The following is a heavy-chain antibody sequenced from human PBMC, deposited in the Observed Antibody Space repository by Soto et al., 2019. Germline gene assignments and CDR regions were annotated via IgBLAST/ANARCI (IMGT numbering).Heavy chain of an antibody. CDR3: ARARGYSYGNFDY. J-gene: IGHJ4*02. CDR2: IIPIFGTA. D-gene: IGHD5-18*01. V-gene: IGHV1-69*06. CDR1: GGTFSSYS. Sequence: SVKVSCKASGGTFSSYSISWVLQAPGQGLEWMGGIIPIFGTANYAQKFQGRVTITADKSTSTAYMELSSLRSEDTAVYYCARARGYSYGNFDYWGQGTLVTVSS.